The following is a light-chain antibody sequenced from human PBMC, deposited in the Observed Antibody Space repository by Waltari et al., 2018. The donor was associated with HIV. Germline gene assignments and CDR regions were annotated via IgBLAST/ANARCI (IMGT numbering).Light chain of an antibody. CDR1: QGISGN. CDR3: QQYNNWSRT. V-gene: IGKV3-15*01. J-gene: IGKJ2*01. Sequence: EIVMTQSTGTLAVSPGERATLSCRASQGISGNLAWYQQKPGQAPRLLIYGASTRATGKPARFSGSGSGTEFTLTHSSLLSEDFAVYYCQQYNNWSRTFGQGTKLEIK. CDR2: GAS.